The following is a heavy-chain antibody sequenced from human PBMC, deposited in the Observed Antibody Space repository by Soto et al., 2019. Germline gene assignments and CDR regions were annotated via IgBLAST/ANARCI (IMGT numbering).Heavy chain of an antibody. J-gene: IGHJ6*02. D-gene: IGHD2-15*01. V-gene: IGHV3-23*01. CDR1: GFNFSSDV. Sequence: GGSLRLSCAASGFNFSSDVMNWVRQTPGKGLEWVASIFGSGITAYYADSVKGRFTISRDNSKNTLHLQLNSLRAEDTAVYYCARDRSGPYYYYGMDVWGQGTTVTVSS. CDR2: IFGSGITA. CDR3: ARDRSGPYYYYGMDV.